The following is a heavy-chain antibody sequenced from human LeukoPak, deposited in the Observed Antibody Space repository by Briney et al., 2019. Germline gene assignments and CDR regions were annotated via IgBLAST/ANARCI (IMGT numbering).Heavy chain of an antibody. CDR3: ARDGRGYSGYDSVYYYYMDV. J-gene: IGHJ6*03. CDR1: GFTFSSYS. CDR2: ISSSSSYI. V-gene: IGHV3-21*01. D-gene: IGHD5-12*01. Sequence: PGGSLRLSCAASGFTFSSYSMNWVRQAPGKGLECVSSISSSSSYIYYADSVKGRFTISRDNAKNSLYLQMNSLRAEDTAVYYCARDGRGYSGYDSVYYYYMDVWGKGTTVTVSS.